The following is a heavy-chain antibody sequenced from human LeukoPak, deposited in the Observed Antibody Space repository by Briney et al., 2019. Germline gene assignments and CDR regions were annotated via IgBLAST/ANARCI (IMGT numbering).Heavy chain of an antibody. Sequence: GGSLRLSCAASGFTFSSYAMHWVRQAPGKGLEWVAVISYDGSNKYYADSVKGRFTISRDNSKNTLYLQMNSLRAEDTAVYYCARNYDSSGYGQPGAFDIWGQGTMVTVSS. CDR3: ARNYDSSGYGQPGAFDI. J-gene: IGHJ3*02. CDR1: GFTFSSYA. CDR2: ISYDGSNK. V-gene: IGHV3-30-3*01. D-gene: IGHD3-22*01.